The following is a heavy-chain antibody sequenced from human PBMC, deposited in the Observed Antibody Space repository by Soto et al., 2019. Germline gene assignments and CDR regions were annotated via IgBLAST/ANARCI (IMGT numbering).Heavy chain of an antibody. Sequence: HPGGSLRLSCAASGFTFSSYAMSWVRQAPGKGLEWVSAISGSGGSTYYADSVKGRFTISRDNSKNTLYLQMNSLRAEDTAVYYCAKPIFGVVISGMDVWGQGTTVTVSS. CDR3: AKPIFGVVISGMDV. CDR1: GFTFSSYA. V-gene: IGHV3-23*01. J-gene: IGHJ6*02. D-gene: IGHD3-3*02. CDR2: ISGSGGST.